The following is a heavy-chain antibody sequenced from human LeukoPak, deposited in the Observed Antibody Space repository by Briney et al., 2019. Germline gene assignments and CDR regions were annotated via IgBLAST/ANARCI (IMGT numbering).Heavy chain of an antibody. CDR1: GFTFSRYW. CDR2: IKQDGSEK. Sequence: GGSLRLSCAASGFTFSRYWMSWVRQAPGKGPEWVANIKQDGSEKYYVDSVKGRFTISRDNAKNSLYLQMNSLRAGDTAVYYCARDRRYSSGWCDYWGQGTLVTVSS. J-gene: IGHJ4*02. CDR3: ARDRRYSSGWCDY. V-gene: IGHV3-7*01. D-gene: IGHD6-19*01.